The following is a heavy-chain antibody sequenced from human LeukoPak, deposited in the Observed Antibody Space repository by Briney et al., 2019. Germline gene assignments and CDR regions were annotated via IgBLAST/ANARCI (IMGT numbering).Heavy chain of an antibody. CDR1: GYSISSGYY. Sequence: SETLSLTCTVSGYSISSGYYWGWIRQPPGKGLEWIGSIYHSVSTYYNPSLKSRVTISVDTSKNQFSLKLSSVTAADTAVYYCARSTKWELRLYDYWGQGTLVTVSS. V-gene: IGHV4-38-2*02. J-gene: IGHJ4*02. CDR3: ARSTKWELRLYDY. D-gene: IGHD1-26*01. CDR2: IYHSVST.